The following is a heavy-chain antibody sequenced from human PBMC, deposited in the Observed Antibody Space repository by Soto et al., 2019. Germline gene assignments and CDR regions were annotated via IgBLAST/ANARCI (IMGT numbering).Heavy chain of an antibody. Sequence: GGSLRLSCAASGFSFSSSVMHWVRQAPGKGLEWVALISYDGTNKYYADSLRGRFTISRDNSKNTLFLQMNSLRAEDTAVFYCAKAGTLKPDNSKWYDLFGFETWGQGTMVTVSS. D-gene: IGHD6-13*01. J-gene: IGHJ3*02. V-gene: IGHV3-30*18. CDR1: GFSFSSSV. CDR3: AKAGTLKPDNSKWYDLFGFET. CDR2: ISYDGTNK.